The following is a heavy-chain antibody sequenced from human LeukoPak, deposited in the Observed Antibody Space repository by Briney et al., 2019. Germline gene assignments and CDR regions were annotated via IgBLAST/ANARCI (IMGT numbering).Heavy chain of an antibody. CDR3: AREPQRIAAAGTRPDS. CDR2: IGSSGSTI. Sequence: GGSLRLSCAASGFTFRSYEMNWVRQAPGKGLEWVSYIGSSGSTIYYADSVKGRFTISRDNAKNSLFLQMNSLRAEDTAVYYCAREPQRIAAAGTRPDSWGQGTLVTVSS. J-gene: IGHJ4*02. CDR1: GFTFRSYE. V-gene: IGHV3-48*03. D-gene: IGHD6-13*01.